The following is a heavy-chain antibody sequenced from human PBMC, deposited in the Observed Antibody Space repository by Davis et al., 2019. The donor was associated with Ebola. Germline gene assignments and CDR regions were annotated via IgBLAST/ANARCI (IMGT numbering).Heavy chain of an antibody. CDR1: GSTSSSYA. V-gene: IGHV3-30-3*01. D-gene: IGHD3-10*01. Sequence: PGGSLRLSCAASGSTSSSYAMHWVRQAPGKGLEWVAVISYDGSNKYYADSVKGRFTISRDNSKNTLYLQMNSLRAEETAVYYCARGGGYGSGTEGFDYWGQGTLITVSS. J-gene: IGHJ4*02. CDR2: ISYDGSNK. CDR3: ARGGGYGSGTEGFDY.